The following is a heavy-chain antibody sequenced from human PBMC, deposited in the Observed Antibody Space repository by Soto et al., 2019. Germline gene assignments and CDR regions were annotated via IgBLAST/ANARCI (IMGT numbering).Heavy chain of an antibody. Sequence: EVQLVESGGGLVQPGGSLRLSCAASGFTFSKNWMHWVRQGPGKGLVWVSRINPDGSYTSYADSVKGRFTISRDNAKNTLYLQMNSLRAGDTAVYHCVRDHTGNDDYRGQGTQVTVSS. J-gene: IGHJ4*02. CDR2: INPDGSYT. CDR1: GFTFSKNW. CDR3: VRDHTGNDDY. V-gene: IGHV3-74*01. D-gene: IGHD1-1*01.